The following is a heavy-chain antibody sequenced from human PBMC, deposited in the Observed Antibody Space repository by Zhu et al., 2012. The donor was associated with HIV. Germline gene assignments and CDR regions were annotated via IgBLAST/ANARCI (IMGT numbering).Heavy chain of an antibody. CDR3: ARHSWTATDYFDY. J-gene: IGHJ4*02. D-gene: IGHD3-3*02. CDR1: GSSIISTYY. Sequence: QVRLQESGPGLVKPSETLSLTCAVSGSSIISTYYWGWIRQPPGKGLEWIGSIYHSETTYYNPSLKSRVTISIDTANNQFSLKLSSVTAADTAVYYCARHSWTATDYFDYWGQGPWSPSPQ. V-gene: IGHV4-38-2*01. CDR2: IYHSETT.